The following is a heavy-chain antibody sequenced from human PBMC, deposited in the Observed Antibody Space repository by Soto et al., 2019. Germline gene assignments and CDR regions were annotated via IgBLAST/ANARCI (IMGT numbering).Heavy chain of an antibody. V-gene: IGHV1-69*05. J-gene: IGHJ4*02. CDR2: IIPIFGTA. D-gene: IGHD5-12*01. Sequence: SVKVSCKASGGTFSSYAISSVRQAPGQGLEWMGGIIPIFGTANYAQKFQGRVTITRDTSASTAYMELSSLRSEDTAVYYCARVSGYYLPDYWGQGTLVTVSS. CDR3: ARVSGYYLPDY. CDR1: GGTFSSYA.